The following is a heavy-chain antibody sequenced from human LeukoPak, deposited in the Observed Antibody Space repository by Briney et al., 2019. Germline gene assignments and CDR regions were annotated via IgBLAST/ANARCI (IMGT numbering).Heavy chain of an antibody. D-gene: IGHD5-12*01. CDR1: GFTVSSKY. Sequence: GGSLRLSCAASGFTVSSKYLSWVRKAPGKGLECVSIIYSGDSPYYADSVKGRFTVSRDNSKNTLFLQMNSLRAEDTAVYYCATVGGYGSHFDYRGQGTLVTVSS. V-gene: IGHV3-53*01. CDR3: ATVGGYGSHFDY. J-gene: IGHJ4*02. CDR2: IYSGDSP.